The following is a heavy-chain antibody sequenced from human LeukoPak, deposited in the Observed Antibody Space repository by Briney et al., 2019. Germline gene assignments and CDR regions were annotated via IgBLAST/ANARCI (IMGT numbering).Heavy chain of an antibody. Sequence: PSETLSLTCTVSGGSISSSSYYWGWIRQPPGKGLEWIGSIYYSGSTYYNPSLKSRVTISVNTSKNQFSLKLSAVTAADTAVYYCAKNGGRGLITMIGYYYYGMDVWGQGTTVTVSS. V-gene: IGHV4-39*01. CDR1: GGSISSSSYY. J-gene: IGHJ6*02. CDR2: IYYSGST. CDR3: AKNGGRGLITMIGYYYYGMDV. D-gene: IGHD3-22*01.